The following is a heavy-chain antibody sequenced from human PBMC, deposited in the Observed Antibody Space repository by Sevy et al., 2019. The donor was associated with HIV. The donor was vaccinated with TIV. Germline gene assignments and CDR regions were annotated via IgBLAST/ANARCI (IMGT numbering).Heavy chain of an antibody. V-gene: IGHV3-48*02. CDR3: ARPYCSGDDCYSELDY. J-gene: IGHJ4*02. D-gene: IGHD2-15*01. Sequence: GGSLRLSCAASGFNFRNYSMTWVRQAPGKGLDWVPYISSGSGTIHYADSVKDRFTISRDNAKNSLFLQMNSLRDEDTAIYYCARPYCSGDDCYSELDYWGQGILVTVSS. CDR1: GFNFRNYS. CDR2: ISSGSGTI.